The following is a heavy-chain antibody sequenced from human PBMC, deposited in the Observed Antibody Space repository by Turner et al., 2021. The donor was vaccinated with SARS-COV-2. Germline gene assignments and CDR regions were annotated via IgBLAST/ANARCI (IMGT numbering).Heavy chain of an antibody. CDR3: ASSSGYSGSWYLKH. J-gene: IGHJ4*02. D-gene: IGHD6-13*01. CDR2: IYSGGST. CDR1: GFTVSSNY. V-gene: IGHV3-53*04. Sequence: EVQLVESGGGLVQHGGSLRLSCEASGFTVSSNYMSWVRQAPGKGLEWVSVIYSGGSTYYADSVKGRFTISRHNSKNTLYLQMNSLRAEDTAVYYCASSSGYSGSWYLKHWGQGTLVTVSS.